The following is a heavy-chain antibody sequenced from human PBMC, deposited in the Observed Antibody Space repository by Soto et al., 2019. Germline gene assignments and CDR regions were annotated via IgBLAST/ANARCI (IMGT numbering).Heavy chain of an antibody. V-gene: IGHV1-18*01. CDR1: GYTFLSYG. CDR2: ISAYSGNT. J-gene: IGHJ4*02. CDR3: ARNPSGSSFES. Sequence: QVQLVQSGVEVKKPGASVKVSCQASGYTFLSYGISWVRQAPGQGLVWVGWISAYSGNTDYAQRLQDRVTLTTDTSTSTAYMELRNLISDDTAVYYCARNPSGSSFESWGQGTLVTVSS. D-gene: IGHD1-26*01.